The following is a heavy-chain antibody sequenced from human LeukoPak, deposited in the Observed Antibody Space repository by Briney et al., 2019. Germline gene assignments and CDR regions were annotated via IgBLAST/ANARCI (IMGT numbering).Heavy chain of an antibody. CDR1: GFTFSDYW. CDR3: TRDHGLDV. V-gene: IGHV3-74*01. CDR2: INSDRSAT. Sequence: GGSLRLSCAASGFTFSDYWIHWVRQAPGKGLMWVSQINSDRSATSCADPVKGRCTISRDNAKNMLYLEMNSLRVEDTAVYFCTRDHGLDVWGQGTTVTVSS. J-gene: IGHJ6*02.